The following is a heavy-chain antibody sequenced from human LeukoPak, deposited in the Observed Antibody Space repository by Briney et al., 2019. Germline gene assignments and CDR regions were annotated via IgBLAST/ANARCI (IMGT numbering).Heavy chain of an antibody. Sequence: SLRLSCAASGFTFSSYWMHGVSQAPGKVLVWVSHIKTDGISTNYADSMMGRFTISRDNAKNTLYLQMNSLRAEDTAVYYCAGTYYADPGTTYRLEYWGQGTLVTVS. CDR2: IKTDGIST. D-gene: IGHD2/OR15-2a*01. J-gene: IGHJ4*02. CDR3: AGTYYADPGTTYRLEY. CDR1: GFTFSSYW. V-gene: IGHV3-74*01.